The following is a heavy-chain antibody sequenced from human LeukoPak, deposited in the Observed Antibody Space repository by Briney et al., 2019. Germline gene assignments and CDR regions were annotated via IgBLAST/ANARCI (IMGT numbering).Heavy chain of an antibody. CDR2: IYYSGST. J-gene: IGHJ2*01. Sequence: SETLSLTCAVYGGSFSGYYWSWIRQPPGKGLEWIGSIYYSGSTYYNPSLKSRVTISVDTSKNQFSLKLSSVTAADTAVYYCARRRSSGYYFNYWYFDLWGRGTLVTVSS. D-gene: IGHD3-22*01. V-gene: IGHV4-34*01. CDR1: GGSFSGYY. CDR3: ARRRSSGYYFNYWYFDL.